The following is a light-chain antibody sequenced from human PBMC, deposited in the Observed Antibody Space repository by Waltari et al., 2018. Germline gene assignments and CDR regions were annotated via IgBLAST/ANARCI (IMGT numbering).Light chain of an antibody. CDR1: SSDVGSYNL. V-gene: IGLV2-23*03. J-gene: IGLJ2*01. CDR3: YSYAGSNTFV. Sequence: QSALTQPASVSGSPGQSITISCTGTSSDVGSYNLVSWYQQHPGKAPKPMIYEGSKRPSGVSNRFSASKSGNTASLTISGLQAEDEADYYCYSYAGSNTFVFGGGTKLTVL. CDR2: EGS.